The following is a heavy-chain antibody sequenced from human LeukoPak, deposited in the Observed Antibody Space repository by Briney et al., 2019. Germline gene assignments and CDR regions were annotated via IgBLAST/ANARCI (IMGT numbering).Heavy chain of an antibody. CDR1: GFTFSSYW. CDR3: ARDGDAPMTDFDY. CDR2: IKTDGSIT. Sequence: YPGGSLRLPCAASGFTFSSYWMCWVRQDPGKGLAWVSCIKTDGSITAYAGSVKGRFTISRDNAKNTLYLQMNSLRADDTAVYYCARDGDAPMTDFDYWGQGTLVTVSS. J-gene: IGHJ4*02. V-gene: IGHV3-74*01. D-gene: IGHD2-21*02.